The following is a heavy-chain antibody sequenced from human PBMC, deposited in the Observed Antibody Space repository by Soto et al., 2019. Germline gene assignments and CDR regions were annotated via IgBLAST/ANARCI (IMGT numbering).Heavy chain of an antibody. Sequence: QVQLVQSGAEVKKPGASVKVSCRTSSYTFTSYAIIWVRQAPGQGLEWMGWTSPYNDKTDYAEKFLGRVTLTTEISTSTAYIELGNLRFDDTAVYYCARKAAQRPSDIWGQGTMVTVSS. V-gene: IGHV1-18*04. CDR1: SYTFTSYA. CDR3: ARKAAQRPSDI. CDR2: TSPYNDKT. J-gene: IGHJ3*02. D-gene: IGHD2-15*01.